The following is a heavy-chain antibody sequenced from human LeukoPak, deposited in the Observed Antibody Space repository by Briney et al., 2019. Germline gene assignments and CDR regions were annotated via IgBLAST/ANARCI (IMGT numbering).Heavy chain of an antibody. CDR2: ISSSGSTI. D-gene: IGHD3-22*01. Sequence: PGGSLRLSCAASGFIFTNYFMSWIRQAPGKGLEWVSYISSSGSTIYYADSVKGRFTISRDNAKNSLYLEMNSLRAEDTAVYYCLRENHDSGWSFDYWGQGTLVTVSS. V-gene: IGHV3-11*04. J-gene: IGHJ4*02. CDR1: GFIFTNYF. CDR3: LRENHDSGWSFDY.